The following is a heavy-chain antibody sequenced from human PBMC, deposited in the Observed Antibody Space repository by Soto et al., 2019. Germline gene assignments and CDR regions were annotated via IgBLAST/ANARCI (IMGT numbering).Heavy chain of an antibody. V-gene: IGHV4-39*01. J-gene: IGHJ6*03. D-gene: IGHD2-15*01. CDR2: IYYSGST. CDR1: GGSISSSSYY. Sequence: QLQLQESGPGLVKPSETLSLTCTVSGGSISSSSYYWGWIRQPPGKGLEWIGSIYYSGSTYYNPSLKSRVTISVDTSKNQFSLKLSSVTAADTAVYYCARRKPELGVVVVAATPDYYYYMDVWGKGTTVTVSS. CDR3: ARRKPELGVVVVAATPDYYYYMDV.